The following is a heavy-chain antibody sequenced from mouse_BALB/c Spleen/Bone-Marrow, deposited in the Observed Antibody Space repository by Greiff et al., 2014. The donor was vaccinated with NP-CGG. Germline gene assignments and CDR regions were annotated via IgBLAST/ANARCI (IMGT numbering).Heavy chain of an antibody. D-gene: IGHD2-1*01. Sequence: DVKLQESGPDLVKPSQSLSLTCTVPGYSITSGYSWHWIRQFPGNKLEWMGYIHYSGSTNYNPSLKSRISITRDTSKNQFFLQLNSVTTEDTATYYCARREGNHAAWFAYWGQGTLVTVSA. CDR2: IHYSGST. V-gene: IGHV3-1*02. CDR1: GYSITSGYS. J-gene: IGHJ3*01. CDR3: ARREGNHAAWFAY.